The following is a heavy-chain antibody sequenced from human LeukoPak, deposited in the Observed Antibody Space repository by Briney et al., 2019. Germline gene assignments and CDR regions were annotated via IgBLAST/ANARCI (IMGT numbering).Heavy chain of an antibody. Sequence: GGSLRLSCVTSGFIFNKYAMSWVRQAPGKGLEWVSVIYSGGTTYYADSVKGRFTISRDNSQNTLYLQMNSLRVEDTAVYFCTSRPPNDYWGQGTLVTVSS. J-gene: IGHJ4*02. CDR2: IYSGGTT. V-gene: IGHV3-66*01. CDR3: TSRPPNDY. CDR1: GFIFNKYA.